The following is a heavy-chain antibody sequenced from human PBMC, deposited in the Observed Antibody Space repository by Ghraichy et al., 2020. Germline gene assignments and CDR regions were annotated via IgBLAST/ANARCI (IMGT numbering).Heavy chain of an antibody. V-gene: IGHV3-7*01. CDR1: GFTFSSYW. Sequence: GGSLRLSCVASGFTFSSYWMTWVRQAPGKGLEWVANIKQDGSQKYYVDSVKGRFTISRDNAKNSLYLQMNSLRGEDMAVYYCARGWVVDYWGQGTLVTVSS. J-gene: IGHJ4*02. CDR3: ARGWVVDY. CDR2: IKQDGSQK. D-gene: IGHD1-26*01.